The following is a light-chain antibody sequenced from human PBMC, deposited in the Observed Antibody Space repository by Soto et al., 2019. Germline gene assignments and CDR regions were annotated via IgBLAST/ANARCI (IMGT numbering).Light chain of an antibody. CDR1: TSNIGSNY. Sequence: QSVLTQPPSASGTPGQRVTISCFGSTSNIGSNYVYWYQQLPGTAPKLLIYRNNQRPSGVPDRFSGSKSDTSASLAISGLRSEDEADYYCAAWDDSLSGPAFGGGTKVTVL. J-gene: IGLJ2*01. CDR2: RNN. CDR3: AAWDDSLSGPA. V-gene: IGLV1-47*01.